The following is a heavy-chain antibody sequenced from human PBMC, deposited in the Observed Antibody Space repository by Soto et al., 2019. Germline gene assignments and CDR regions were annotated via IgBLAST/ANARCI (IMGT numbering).Heavy chain of an antibody. CDR3: ARDLIYAGYYYYMDV. CDR2: INYKSHI. V-gene: IGHV3-21*01. CDR1: GFTFSSYS. Sequence: EVQLVESGGGLVKPGGSLRLSCAASGFTFSSYSMNWVRQAPGKGLEWVSSINYKSHIGYADSVKGRFTISRDNAKNSLYLQMNSLRAEDTAVYFCARDLIYAGYYYYMDVWGIGTTVTVSS. D-gene: IGHD3-10*01. J-gene: IGHJ6*03.